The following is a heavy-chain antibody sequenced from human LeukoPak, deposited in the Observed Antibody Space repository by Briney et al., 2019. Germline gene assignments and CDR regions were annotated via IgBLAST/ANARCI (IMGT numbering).Heavy chain of an antibody. J-gene: IGHJ4*02. V-gene: IGHV1-3*01. CDR2: INAGNGNT. D-gene: IGHD6-19*01. Sequence: ASVKVSCKASGYTFTSYAMHWVRQAPGQRLEWMGWINAGNGNTKYSQKFQGRVTITRDTSASTAYMELSSLRPEDTAVYYCARNDQWRTFYFDYWGQGTLVTVSS. CDR3: ARNDQWRTFYFDY. CDR1: GYTFTSYA.